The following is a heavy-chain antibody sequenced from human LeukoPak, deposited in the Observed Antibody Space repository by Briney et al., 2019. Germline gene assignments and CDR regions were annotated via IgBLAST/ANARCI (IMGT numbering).Heavy chain of an antibody. CDR3: ARAWRFVVVTANENWFDP. V-gene: IGHV4-39*07. CDR2: IYYSGST. Sequence: PSETLSLTCTVSGGSISSSSYYWGWIRQPPGKGLEWIGSIYYSGSTYYNPSLKSRVTISVDTSKNQFSLKLSSVTAADTAVYYCARAWRFVVVTANENWFDPWGQGTLVTVSS. D-gene: IGHD2-21*02. CDR1: GGSISSSSYY. J-gene: IGHJ5*02.